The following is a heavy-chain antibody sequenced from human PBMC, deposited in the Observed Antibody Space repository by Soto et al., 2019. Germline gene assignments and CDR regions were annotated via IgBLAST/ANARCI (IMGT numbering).Heavy chain of an antibody. J-gene: IGHJ4*02. CDR3: AKDLSSSWYPQY. CDR2: ISGSGNTT. D-gene: IGHD6-13*01. Sequence: EVQLLESGGGLVQPGGSLRLSCAASGFTFSSYAMTWVRRAPGKGLEWVSAISGSGNTTYCADSVKGRFTISRDSSKNTLYLQMNSLRAEDTAVYFCAKDLSSSWYPQYWGQGTLVTVSS. CDR1: GFTFSSYA. V-gene: IGHV3-23*01.